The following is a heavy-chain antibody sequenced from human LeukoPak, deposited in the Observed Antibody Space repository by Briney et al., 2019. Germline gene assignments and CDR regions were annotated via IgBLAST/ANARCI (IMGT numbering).Heavy chain of an antibody. J-gene: IGHJ5*02. V-gene: IGHV4-39*01. CDR2: SFSGGST. D-gene: IGHD3/OR15-3a*01. CDR3: ARGLVKAPNWFDP. Sequence: SETLSLTCTVSGGSISSSTFYWGWIRQPPGKGLEWIGSSFSGGSTYYNPSLKSRVTISVDTSKNQYSLKLSSVTAADTAVYYCARGLVKAPNWFDPWGQGTLVTVSS. CDR1: GGSISSSTFY.